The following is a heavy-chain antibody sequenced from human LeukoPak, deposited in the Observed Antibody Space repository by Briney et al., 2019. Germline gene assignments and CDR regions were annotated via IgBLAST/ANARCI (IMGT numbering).Heavy chain of an antibody. CDR1: GGTFSSYA. D-gene: IGHD2-8*01. V-gene: IGHV1-69*01. Sequence: ASVKVSCKASGGTFSSYAISWVRQAPGQGLEWMGGIIPIFGTANYAQKFQGRVTITADESTSTAYMELSSLRSEDTAVYYCARASEVYDWFDPWGQGTLVTVSS. CDR3: ARASEVYDWFDP. CDR2: IIPIFGTA. J-gene: IGHJ5*02.